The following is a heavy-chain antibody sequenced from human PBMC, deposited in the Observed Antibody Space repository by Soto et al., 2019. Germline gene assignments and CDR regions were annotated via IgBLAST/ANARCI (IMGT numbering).Heavy chain of an antibody. V-gene: IGHV1-8*01. CDR3: AKDQFRVLVATLDY. CDR2: MNPNSGNT. CDR1: GYTFTSYD. J-gene: IGHJ4*02. D-gene: IGHD5-12*01. Sequence: ASVKVSCKASGYTFTSYDINWVRQATGQGLEWMGWMNPNSGNTGYAQKFQGRVTMTRNTSISTAYMELSSLRSEDTAVYYCAKDQFRVLVATLDYWGQGTLVTVSS.